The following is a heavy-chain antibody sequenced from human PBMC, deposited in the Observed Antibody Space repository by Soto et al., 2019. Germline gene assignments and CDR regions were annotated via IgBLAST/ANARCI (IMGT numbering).Heavy chain of an antibody. CDR3: ARVRYCGGDCYLDAFDI. J-gene: IGHJ3*02. V-gene: IGHV1-69*01. CDR1: RRTFSSYA. CDR2: IIPIFGTA. Sequence: KVSCKASRRTFSSYAISWVPQAPGQGLEWMGGIIPIFGTANYAQKFQGRVTITADESTSTAYMELSSLTSEDTAVYHCARVRYCGGDCYLDAFDIWGQGTMVTVSS. D-gene: IGHD2-21*02.